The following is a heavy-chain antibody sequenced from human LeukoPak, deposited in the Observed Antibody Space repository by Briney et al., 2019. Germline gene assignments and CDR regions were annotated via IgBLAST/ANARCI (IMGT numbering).Heavy chain of an antibody. CDR3: ARDLMDIVVVPAAMDY. V-gene: IGHV1-18*01. J-gene: IGHJ4*02. CDR1: GYTFTSYG. Sequence: ASVKFSCKANGYTFTSYGLSWVRQAPGQGLEWIVWISAYNGNTNYAQKLQGRVTMTTDTSTSTAYMELRSLRSDDTAVYYCARDLMDIVVVPAAMDYWGQGTLVTVSS. D-gene: IGHD2-2*03. CDR2: ISAYNGNT.